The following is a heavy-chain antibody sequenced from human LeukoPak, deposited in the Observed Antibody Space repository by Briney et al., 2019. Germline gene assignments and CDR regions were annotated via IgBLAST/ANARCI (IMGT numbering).Heavy chain of an antibody. CDR2: IYTSGST. CDR3: ARDRYYYDSSGYLFDY. J-gene: IGHJ4*02. D-gene: IGHD3-22*01. CDR1: GGSISSYY. V-gene: IGHV4-4*07. Sequence: SETLSLTCTVSGGSISSYYWSWIRQPAGKGLEWIGRIYTSGSTNYNPSLKSRVTMSVDTSKNQFSLKLSSVAAADTAVYYCARDRYYYDSSGYLFDYWGQGTLVTVSS.